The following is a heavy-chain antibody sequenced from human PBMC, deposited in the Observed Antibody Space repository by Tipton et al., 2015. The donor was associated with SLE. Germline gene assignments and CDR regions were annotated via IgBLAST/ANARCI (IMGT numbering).Heavy chain of an antibody. CDR1: GGSFSGYY. J-gene: IGHJ4*02. CDR2: INHSGST. Sequence: TLSLTCAVYGGSFSGYYWNWIRQPPGKGLEWIGEINHSGSTNYNPSLKSRVTISVDTSKNQFSLKLSSVTAADTAVYYCARLVRFLGGRFFDYWGQGTLVTVSS. D-gene: IGHD3-3*01. CDR3: ARLVRFLGGRFFDY. V-gene: IGHV4-34*01.